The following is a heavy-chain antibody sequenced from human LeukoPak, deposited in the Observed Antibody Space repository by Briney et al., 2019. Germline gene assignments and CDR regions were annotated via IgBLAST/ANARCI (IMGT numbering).Heavy chain of an antibody. J-gene: IGHJ4*02. Sequence: GGSLRLSCAASEFTFSSYWMHWVRQAPGKGLVWVSRINSDGSRTIYADSVKGRFTISRDNAKNTLYLQMNSLRAEDTAVYYCARGPMVRTNLFDYWGQGTLVTVSS. V-gene: IGHV3-74*01. D-gene: IGHD3-10*01. CDR2: INSDGSRT. CDR1: EFTFSSYW. CDR3: ARGPMVRTNLFDY.